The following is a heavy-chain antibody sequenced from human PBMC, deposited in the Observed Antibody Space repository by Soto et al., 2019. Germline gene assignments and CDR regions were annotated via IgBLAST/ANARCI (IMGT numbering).Heavy chain of an antibody. CDR1: GFTFSNYW. CDR3: ARIGYSSSSFDY. J-gene: IGHJ4*02. V-gene: IGHV3-7*01. CDR2: IKQAGSEK. Sequence: EVQLVESGGGLVQPGGSLRLSCAASGFTFSNYWMSWVRQAPGKGLAWVANIKQAGSEKHFVDSVKGRCTISRDNAKNSLYLQVNSMRAEDTAVYYCARIGYSSSSFDYWGQGTLVAVSS. D-gene: IGHD6-13*01.